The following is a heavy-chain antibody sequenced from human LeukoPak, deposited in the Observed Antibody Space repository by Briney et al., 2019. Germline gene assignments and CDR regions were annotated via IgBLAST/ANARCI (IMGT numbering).Heavy chain of an antibody. D-gene: IGHD3-22*01. CDR2: IIPIFGTA. CDR3: ASKPHYYDSSGYYMY. V-gene: IGHV1-69*05. Sequence: SVKVSCRASGYTFTNFGISWVRQAPGQGLEWMGGIIPIFGTANYAQKFQGRVTITTDESTSTAYMELSSLRSEDTAVYYCASKPHYYDSSGYYMYWGQGTLVTVSS. CDR1: GYTFTNFG. J-gene: IGHJ4*02.